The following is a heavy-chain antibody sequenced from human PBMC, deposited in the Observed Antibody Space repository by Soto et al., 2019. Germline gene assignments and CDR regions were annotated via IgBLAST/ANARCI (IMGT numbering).Heavy chain of an antibody. CDR1: GFTFSSFW. CDR3: AGGSGWLIAN. CDR2: IKQDGSEE. D-gene: IGHD5-12*01. V-gene: IGHV3-7*04. J-gene: IGHJ4*02. Sequence: PGGSLRLSCAASGFTFSSFWMFWMRQAPGKGLEWVATIKQDGSEERYVDSVKGRFTISRDNAKRSLHLQMNSLRVEDTAVYFCAGGSGWLIANWGQGTLVTVSS.